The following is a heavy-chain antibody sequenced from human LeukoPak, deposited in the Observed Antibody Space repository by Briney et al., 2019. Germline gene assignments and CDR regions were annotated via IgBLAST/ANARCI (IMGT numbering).Heavy chain of an antibody. J-gene: IGHJ4*02. Sequence: GGSLRLSCAVSGFTFSSYWMNWVRQAPGKGLEWVANIKQDGSEKYYVDSVKGRFTISRDNAKNSRYLQMNSLRAEDTAVYYCARGHSSGWCFDYWGQGTLVTVSS. D-gene: IGHD6-19*01. CDR2: IKQDGSEK. CDR3: ARGHSSGWCFDY. V-gene: IGHV3-7*01. CDR1: GFTFSSYW.